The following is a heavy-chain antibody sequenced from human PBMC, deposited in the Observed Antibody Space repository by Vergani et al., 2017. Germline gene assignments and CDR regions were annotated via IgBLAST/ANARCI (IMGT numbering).Heavy chain of an antibody. V-gene: IGHV3-23*01. CDR2: ISGSGGST. CDR1: GFTFNHYA. Sequence: EVQLLESGGDLVQPGGSLRLSCAASGFTFNHYAMNWVRQATGKGLEWVSGISGSGGSTYYAGSVKGRFTISRDNSKNTLFLQMHSLRVEDTALYYCAKFPLNITTPDRGDFWGQGALVTVSS. D-gene: IGHD1-1*01. CDR3: AKFPLNITTPDRGDF. J-gene: IGHJ4*02.